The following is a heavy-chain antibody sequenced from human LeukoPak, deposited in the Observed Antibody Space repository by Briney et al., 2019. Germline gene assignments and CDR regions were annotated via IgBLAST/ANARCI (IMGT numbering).Heavy chain of an antibody. CDR1: GGSISSSSYY. Sequence: PSETLSLTCTVSGGSISSSSYYWGWIRQPPGKELEWIGTIYYSGSTYYNPSLKSRVTISVDTSKNQFSLKLSSVTAADTAVYYCARQGSGNYLSPVNYWGQGTLVTVSS. CDR3: ARQGSGNYLSPVNY. J-gene: IGHJ4*02. V-gene: IGHV4-39*01. D-gene: IGHD1-26*01. CDR2: IYYSGST.